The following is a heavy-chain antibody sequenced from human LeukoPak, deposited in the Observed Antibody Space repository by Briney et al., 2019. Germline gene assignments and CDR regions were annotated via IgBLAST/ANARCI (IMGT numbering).Heavy chain of an antibody. CDR3: ARDLFTYYDSSGLRF. V-gene: IGHV1-69*13. Sequence: AVKVSCKASGGTFSSYAISWVRQAPGQGLEWMGWIIPIFGTANYAQKFQGRVTITADESTSTAYMELSSLRSEDTAVYYCARDLFTYYDSSGLRFWGQGTLVTVSS. CDR1: GGTFSSYA. CDR2: IIPIFGTA. D-gene: IGHD3-22*01. J-gene: IGHJ4*02.